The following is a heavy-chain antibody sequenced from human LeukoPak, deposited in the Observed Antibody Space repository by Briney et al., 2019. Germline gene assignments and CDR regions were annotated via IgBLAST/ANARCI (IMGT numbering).Heavy chain of an antibody. CDR1: SRSLSSENDY. Sequence: SETLSLTCTVSSRSLSSENDYWSWIRQPPGKGLEWIGYVYYSGNTNYTPSIKSRVAISVDTSKSQFSLKLTSVTAADTAVYYCARGGGSGRGNWFDPWGQGSLVIVSS. V-gene: IGHV4-61*01. J-gene: IGHJ5*02. CDR2: VYYSGNT. CDR3: ARGGGSGRGNWFDP. D-gene: IGHD3-10*01.